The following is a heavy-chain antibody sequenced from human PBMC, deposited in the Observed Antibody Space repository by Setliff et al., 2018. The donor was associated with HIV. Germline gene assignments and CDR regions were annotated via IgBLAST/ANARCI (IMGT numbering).Heavy chain of an antibody. D-gene: IGHD6-13*01. J-gene: IGHJ3*01. V-gene: IGHV1-69*13. CDR1: GGTFSSYA. CDR3: ARPIRAAAGNDAFHV. CDR2: IITMFDAP. Sequence: SVKVSCKTSGGTFSSYAISWVRQAPGQGLEWMGGIITMFDAPNYEQKFQGRVTITADESTSTAHMELSSLRSEDSAVYFCARPIRAAAGNDAFHVWGHGTMVTVSS.